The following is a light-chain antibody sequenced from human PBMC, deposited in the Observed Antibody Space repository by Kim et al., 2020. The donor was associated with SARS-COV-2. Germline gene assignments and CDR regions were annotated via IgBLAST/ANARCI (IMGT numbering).Light chain of an antibody. CDR1: PAPATNVHY. J-gene: IGLJ3*02. CDR2: DTS. V-gene: IGLV7-46*01. Sequence: PVAQVPTTCGSRPAPATNVHYPYWFQQRPGQAPRTLIYDTSSQHSWTPARFTGSLSGGKAALTLSGAQPEDEADYYCLLSYRGIRVFGGGTQLTVL. CDR3: LLSYRGIRV.